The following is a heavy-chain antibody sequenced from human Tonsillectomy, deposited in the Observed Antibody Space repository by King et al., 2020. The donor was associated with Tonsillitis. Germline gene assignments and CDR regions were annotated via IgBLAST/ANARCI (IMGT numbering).Heavy chain of an antibody. V-gene: IGHV4-39*01. D-gene: IGHD1-26*01. CDR1: GGSISSSDHY. Sequence: QLQESCPGVVKPSETLSLTCTVSGGSISSSDHYWAWIRQPPGKGLEWIGYSYYSGTIFYNPTLKTRITISGGTSENRFSLKLSSVTAADTAVYFCARSVSGSFDYWGQGALVTVSS. J-gene: IGHJ4*02. CDR2: SYYSGTI. CDR3: ARSVSGSFDY.